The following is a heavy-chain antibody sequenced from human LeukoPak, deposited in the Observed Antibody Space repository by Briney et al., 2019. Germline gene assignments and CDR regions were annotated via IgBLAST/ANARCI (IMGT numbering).Heavy chain of an antibody. Sequence: SDTLPLPCTVSGVSISSYYWRWLRQPPGKGLEWIGYIYYSGSTNYNPSLKSGVTISVDTSKSQFSLKLSSVTAADTAVYYCARRANDYGAYYFDYWGQGTLVTVSS. D-gene: IGHD4-17*01. J-gene: IGHJ4*02. CDR1: GVSISSYY. V-gene: IGHV4-59*08. CDR2: IYYSGST. CDR3: ARRANDYGAYYFDY.